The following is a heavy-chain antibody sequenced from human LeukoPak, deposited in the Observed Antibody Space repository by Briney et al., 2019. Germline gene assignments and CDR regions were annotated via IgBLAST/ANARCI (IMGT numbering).Heavy chain of an antibody. CDR1: GFTFSNYA. J-gene: IGHJ4*02. V-gene: IGHV3-23*01. CDR3: ARDRYPEGLDY. Sequence: GGSLRLSCAASGFTFSNYAMSWVRQAPGKGLEWVSAISGSGGSTYYADSVKGRFTISRDNSKNTLYLQMNSLRAEDTAVYYCARDRYPEGLDYWGQGTLVTVSS. CDR2: ISGSGGST. D-gene: IGHD2-2*02.